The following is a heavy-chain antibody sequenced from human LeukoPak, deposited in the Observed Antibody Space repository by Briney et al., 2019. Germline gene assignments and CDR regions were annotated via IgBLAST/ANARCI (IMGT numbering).Heavy chain of an antibody. V-gene: IGHV3-66*01. J-gene: IGHJ4*02. D-gene: IGHD2-21*01. CDR1: GFTFSSYA. Sequence: PGGSLRLSCAASGFTFSSYAMSWVRQAPGKGLEWVSLIYSGGSTYYADSVKGRFTISRDNSKNTLYLQMNSLRAEDTAVYYCARSLHISAPFDVWGQGTLVTVSS. CDR3: ARSLHISAPFDV. CDR2: IYSGGST.